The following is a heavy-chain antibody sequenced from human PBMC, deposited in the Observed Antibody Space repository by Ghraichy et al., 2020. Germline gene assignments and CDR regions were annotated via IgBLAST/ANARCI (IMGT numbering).Heavy chain of an antibody. CDR2: IRASGNT. CDR3: VAGHTYSFTSAYYFAY. J-gene: IGHJ4*02. Sequence: LSLTCAASGSTLSDYDMHWVRQVTGGRLEWVSTIRASGNTYSPDSVRGRFSISRESARNSLYLQMSSLGAGDTAVYYCVAGHTYSFTSAYYFAYWGRGTLVTVSS. CDR1: GSTLSDYD. V-gene: IGHV3-13*01. D-gene: IGHD6-19*01.